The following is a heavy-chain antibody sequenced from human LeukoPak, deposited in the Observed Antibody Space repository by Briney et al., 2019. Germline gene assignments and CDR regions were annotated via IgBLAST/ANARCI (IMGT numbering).Heavy chain of an antibody. D-gene: IGHD2-15*01. CDR1: GFTFSSYA. CDR2: ISYDGSNK. J-gene: IGHJ4*02. V-gene: IGHV3-30-3*01. CDR3: ARDNGWSADF. Sequence: GGSLRLSCAASGFTFSSYAMHWVRQAPGKGLEWVAVISYDGSNKYYADSVKGRFTISRDNAKNSLFLQMNSLRAEDTAVYYCARDNGWSADFWGQGTLVTVSS.